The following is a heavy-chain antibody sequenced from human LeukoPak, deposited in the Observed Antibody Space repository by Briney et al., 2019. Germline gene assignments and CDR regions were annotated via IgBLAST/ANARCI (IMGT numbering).Heavy chain of an antibody. J-gene: IGHJ4*02. CDR2: IYWDDDK. CDR1: GFSLNSSKMG. Sequence: SGPTLVKPTQTLTLTCTFSGFSLNSSKMGVAWIRQPPGKALEWLALIYWDDDKRYRPSLKNRLTITKDTSKKQVVLIMTNMDPVDTATYYRAHRGLHSDGLGNYFDYWGQGTLVTVSS. CDR3: AHRGLHSDGLGNYFDY. D-gene: IGHD1-26*01. V-gene: IGHV2-5*02.